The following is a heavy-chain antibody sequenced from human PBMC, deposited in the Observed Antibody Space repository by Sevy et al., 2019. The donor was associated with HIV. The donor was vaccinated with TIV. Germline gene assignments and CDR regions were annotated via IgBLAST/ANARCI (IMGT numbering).Heavy chain of an antibody. CDR3: AVIPIVGATYDAFDI. J-gene: IGHJ3*02. D-gene: IGHD1-26*01. CDR2: INPNSGGT. CDR1: GYTFTGYY. V-gene: IGHV1-2*02. Sequence: ASVKVSCKASGYTFTGYYMHWVRQAPGQGLEWMGWINPNSGGTNYAQKFQGRVTMTRDTSISTAYMELSRLRSDDTSVYYCAVIPIVGATYDAFDIWGQGTMVTVSS.